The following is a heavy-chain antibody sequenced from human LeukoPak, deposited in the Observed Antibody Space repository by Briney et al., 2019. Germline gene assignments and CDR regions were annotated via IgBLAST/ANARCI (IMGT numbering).Heavy chain of an antibody. D-gene: IGHD3-3*01. Sequence: PGGSLRLSCAASGFTFSSYWMHWVRHAPGKGLVWVSRINSDGSSTSYADSVQGRFTISRANAKNTLYLQMNSLRAEDTAVYYCARGVWRDYYAFDIWGQGTMVTVSS. CDR3: ARGVWRDYYAFDI. CDR1: GFTFSSYW. J-gene: IGHJ3*02. CDR2: INSDGSST. V-gene: IGHV3-74*01.